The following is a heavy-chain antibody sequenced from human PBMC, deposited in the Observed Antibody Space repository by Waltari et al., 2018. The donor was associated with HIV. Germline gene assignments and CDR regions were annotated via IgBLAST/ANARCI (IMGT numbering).Heavy chain of an antibody. D-gene: IGHD1-1*01. Sequence: QVQLVKSGAEVKKPGASVKVSCKASGYTFTNYAIHWVRPAPGQRLEWIGRISVVAGNTKYSQKFQGRFTINRDTSATTAYMELSSLISEDTAVYYCAREAWSPAMDVWGQGTTVTVSS. CDR2: ISVVAGNT. J-gene: IGHJ6*02. CDR3: AREAWSPAMDV. CDR1: GYTFTNYA. V-gene: IGHV1-3*01.